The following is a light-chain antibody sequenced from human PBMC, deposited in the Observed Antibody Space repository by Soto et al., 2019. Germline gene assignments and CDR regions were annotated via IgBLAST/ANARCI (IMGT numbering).Light chain of an antibody. CDR1: QSISTW. CDR2: DAS. CDR3: QQYNSYWT. V-gene: IGKV1-5*01. J-gene: IGKJ1*01. Sequence: DIQMTQSPSTLSASVGARVPITCRASQSISTWLAWYQQKPGKAPKLLIYDASSLESGVPSRFSGSGSGTEFTLTISSLQPDDFATYYCQQYNSYWTFGQGTRWIS.